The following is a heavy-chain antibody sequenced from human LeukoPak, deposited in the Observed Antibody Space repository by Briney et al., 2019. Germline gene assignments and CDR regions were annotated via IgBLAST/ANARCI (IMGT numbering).Heavy chain of an antibody. Sequence: PSQTLSLTCTVSGGSISSGDYYWSWIRQPPGKGLEWIGYIYYSGSTYYNPSLKSRVTISVDTSKNQFSLELSSVTVADTAVYYCARTTRKLGYCSSTSCSAFDYWGQGTLVTVSS. CDR1: GGSISSGDYY. V-gene: IGHV4-30-4*01. J-gene: IGHJ4*02. D-gene: IGHD2-2*01. CDR3: ARTTRKLGYCSSTSCSAFDY. CDR2: IYYSGST.